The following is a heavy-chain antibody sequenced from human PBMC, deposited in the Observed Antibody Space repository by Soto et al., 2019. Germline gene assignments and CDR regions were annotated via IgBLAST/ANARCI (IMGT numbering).Heavy chain of an antibody. CDR2: IKSKTDGGTT. Sequence: EVQLVESGGGLVKPGGSLRLSCAASGFTFSNAWMNWVRQAPGKGLEWVGRIKSKTDGGTTDYAAPVKGRFTISRDDSKNTLYLQMNSLKTEDTAVYYCTTDKFQMSITMVRGLSDFDYWGQGTLVTVSS. D-gene: IGHD3-10*01. J-gene: IGHJ4*02. CDR3: TTDKFQMSITMVRGLSDFDY. CDR1: GFTFSNAW. V-gene: IGHV3-15*01.